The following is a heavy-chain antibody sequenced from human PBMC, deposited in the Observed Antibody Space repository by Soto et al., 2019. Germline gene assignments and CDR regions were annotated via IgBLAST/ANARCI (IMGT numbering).Heavy chain of an antibody. Sequence: GGSLRLSCAASGFTVSSNYMSWVRQAPGKGLEWVSVIYSGGSTYYADSVKGRFTISRDNSKNTLYLQMNSLRAEDTAVDYCARDKWGYDILTGYHTDYYYGMDVWCPGTTVTVS. J-gene: IGHJ6*02. CDR1: GFTVSSNY. V-gene: IGHV3-53*01. CDR2: IYSGGST. D-gene: IGHD3-9*01. CDR3: ARDKWGYDILTGYHTDYYYGMDV.